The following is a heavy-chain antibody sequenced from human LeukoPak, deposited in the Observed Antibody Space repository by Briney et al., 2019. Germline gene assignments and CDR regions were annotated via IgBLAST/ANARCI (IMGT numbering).Heavy chain of an antibody. CDR2: ISTSNTYI. J-gene: IGHJ4*02. Sequence: PGGSLRLSCAASGFTFSSYPMNWVRQAPGKGLEWVSSISTSNTYIYYADSVRGRFTISRDNAKNSLYLQMNSLRAEDTAVYYCAKDRSYYDILTGYDLDYYFDYWGQGTLVTVSS. D-gene: IGHD3-9*01. CDR1: GFTFSSYP. CDR3: AKDRSYYDILTGYDLDYYFDY. V-gene: IGHV3-21*04.